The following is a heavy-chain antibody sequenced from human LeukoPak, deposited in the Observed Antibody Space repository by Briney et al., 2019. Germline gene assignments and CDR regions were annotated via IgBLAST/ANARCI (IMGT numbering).Heavy chain of an antibody. J-gene: IGHJ3*02. CDR3: ARGLYCGGDCYPGGAFDI. V-gene: IGHV1-18*01. D-gene: IGHD2-21*02. Sequence: ASVKVSCKASGYTFTSYGISWVRQAPGQGLEWMGWISAYNGNTNYAQKLQGRVTMTTGTSTSTAYMELRSLRSDDTAVYYCARGLYCGGDCYPGGAFDIWGQGTMVTVSS. CDR2: ISAYNGNT. CDR1: GYTFTSYG.